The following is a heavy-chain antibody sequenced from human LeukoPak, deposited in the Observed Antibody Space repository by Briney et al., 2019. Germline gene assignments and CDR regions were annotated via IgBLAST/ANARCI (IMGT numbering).Heavy chain of an antibody. Sequence: ASVKVSCKASGYTFTSYGISWVRQAPGQGLEWMGWISAYNGNTNYAQKLQGRVTMTTDTSTSTAYMELRSLRSDDTAVYYCARESRLDYYYYYYGMDVWGQGTTVTVSS. J-gene: IGHJ6*02. CDR1: GYTFTSYG. V-gene: IGHV1-18*01. CDR3: ARESRLDYYYYYYGMDV. D-gene: IGHD3/OR15-3a*01. CDR2: ISAYNGNT.